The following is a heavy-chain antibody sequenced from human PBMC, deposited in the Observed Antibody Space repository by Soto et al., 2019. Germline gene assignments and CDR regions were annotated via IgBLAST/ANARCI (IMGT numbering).Heavy chain of an antibody. CDR2: INHSGST. CDR3: ARGPYSYGYHYGMDV. D-gene: IGHD5-18*01. J-gene: IGHJ6*02. CDR1: GGSFSGYY. Sequence: PSETLSLTCAVYGGSFSGYYWSWIRQPPGKGLEWIGEINHSGSTNYNPSLKSRVTISVDTSKNQFSLKLSSVTAADTAVYYCARGPYSYGYHYGMDVWGQGTTVTVSS. V-gene: IGHV4-34*01.